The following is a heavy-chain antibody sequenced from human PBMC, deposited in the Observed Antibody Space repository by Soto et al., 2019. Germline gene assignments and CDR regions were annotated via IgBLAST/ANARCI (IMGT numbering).Heavy chain of an antibody. J-gene: IGHJ4*02. V-gene: IGHV4-39*01. D-gene: IGHD6-13*01. Sequence: SETLSLTCTVSGGSLGSSGYYWGWIRQSPGKGLEWIGNIYYGGNTFYNPSLKSRVTISVDTSKNQIYLHLSAVTAADTAIFYCASIAAPGTTHFDFWGQGTLVTVSS. CDR3: ASIAAPGTTHFDF. CDR2: IYYGGNT. CDR1: GGSLGSSGYY.